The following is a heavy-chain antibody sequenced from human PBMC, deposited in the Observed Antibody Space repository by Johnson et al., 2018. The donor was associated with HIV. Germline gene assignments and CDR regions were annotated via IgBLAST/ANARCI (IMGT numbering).Heavy chain of an antibody. Sequence: QVQLVESGGGVVHPGGSLRLSCAASGFTFSTFAIHWVRQAPGKGLDCVAVISYDGINKYYADSVKGRFTISRDNSENTAYLQMNGLTVEDTAMYYCGRDYDYDNSDQSGIDVFDVWGQGTKVTVSS. CDR1: GFTFSTFA. V-gene: IGHV3-30-3*01. CDR2: ISYDGINK. CDR3: GRDYDYDNSDQSGIDVFDV. D-gene: IGHD3-22*01. J-gene: IGHJ3*01.